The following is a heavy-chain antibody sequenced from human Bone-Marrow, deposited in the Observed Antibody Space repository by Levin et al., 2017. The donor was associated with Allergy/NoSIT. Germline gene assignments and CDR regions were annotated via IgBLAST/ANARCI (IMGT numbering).Heavy chain of an antibody. V-gene: IGHV1-46*01. J-gene: IGHJ4*02. D-gene: IGHD2-15*01. CDR2: INPGRDYT. Sequence: ASVKVSCKASGYTFTSYFMHWVRQAPGKGLEWIGLINPGRDYTKYAQKFQGRVTMTSDTSTTTVSLELSGLRHDDTAIYYCARERTNIVVAARLGDWGQGTQVTVSS. CDR1: GYTFTSYF. CDR3: ARERTNIVVAARLGD.